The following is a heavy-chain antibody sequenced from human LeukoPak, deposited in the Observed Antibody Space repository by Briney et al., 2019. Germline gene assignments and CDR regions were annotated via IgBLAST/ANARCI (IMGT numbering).Heavy chain of an antibody. CDR1: GVTFSSYA. V-gene: IGHV3-23*01. CDR3: AKNLAYSYGNTRLVY. Sequence: PGGSLRLSCEASGVTFSSYAMSWVRQAPGKGLEWVSGISGSGSSTYYADSVKGRFTISRDNSKNTLFLQLNSPRAEDTAVYFCAKNLAYSYGNTRLVYWGQGTLVTVSS. CDR2: ISGSGSST. J-gene: IGHJ4*02. D-gene: IGHD5-18*01.